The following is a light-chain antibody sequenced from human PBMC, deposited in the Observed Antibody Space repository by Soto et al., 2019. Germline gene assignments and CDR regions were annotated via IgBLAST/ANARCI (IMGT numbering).Light chain of an antibody. J-gene: IGLJ2*01. Sequence: QSALTQPASVSGSPGQSITISCTGTSSDVGGYDYASWYQQHPGKAPKLMIFDVSSRPSGVSNRFSGSKSGNTASLTISGLQAEDEADYYCRSYSSSSHVVFGGGTKLTVL. V-gene: IGLV2-14*01. CDR3: RSYSSSSHVV. CDR1: SSDVGGYDY. CDR2: DVS.